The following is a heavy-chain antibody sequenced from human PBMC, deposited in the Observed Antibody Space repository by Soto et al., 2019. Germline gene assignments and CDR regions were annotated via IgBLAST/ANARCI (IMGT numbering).Heavy chain of an antibody. CDR3: ARDRQCSGGSCYSAYYGMDV. Sequence: QVQLVESGGGVVQPGRSLRLSCAASGFTFSGYGMHWVRQAPSKGLEWVANIWYDGDNKYYADSVKGRFTISRDNSKNTLDLQMNSLRAEDTAVYYCARDRQCSGGSCYSAYYGMDVWGRGTTVTVSS. V-gene: IGHV3-33*01. CDR1: GFTFSGYG. J-gene: IGHJ6*02. CDR2: IWYDGDNK. D-gene: IGHD2-15*01.